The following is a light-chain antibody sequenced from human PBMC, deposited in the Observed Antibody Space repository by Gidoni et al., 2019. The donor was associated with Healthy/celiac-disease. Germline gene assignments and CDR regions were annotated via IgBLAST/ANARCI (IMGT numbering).Light chain of an antibody. V-gene: IGKV1-39*01. J-gene: IGKJ4*01. CDR2: ATS. CDR1: QSISSY. Sequence: DLQMTQSPSSLSASVGDRVTITCRASQSISSYLNWYQQKPGKAPKRLIYATSSLQSGVPSRFSGSGSGTDFSLTISSLQPEDFATYYCQQSYSTPRTFGGGTKVEIK. CDR3: QQSYSTPRT.